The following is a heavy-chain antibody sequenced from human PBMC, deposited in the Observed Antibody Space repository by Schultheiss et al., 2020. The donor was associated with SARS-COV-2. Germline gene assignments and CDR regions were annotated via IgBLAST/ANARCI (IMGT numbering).Heavy chain of an antibody. CDR3: TRGPMLTRRKTGYFDY. CDR2: ISSNGGST. D-gene: IGHD1-14*01. CDR1: GFTFSSYA. Sequence: GGSLRLSCSASGFTFSSYAMHWVRQAPGKGLEYVSAISSNGGSTYYADSVKGRFTISRDNAKNSLYLQMNSLKTEDTAVYYCTRGPMLTRRKTGYFDYWGQGTLVTVSS. V-gene: IGHV3-64*04. J-gene: IGHJ4*02.